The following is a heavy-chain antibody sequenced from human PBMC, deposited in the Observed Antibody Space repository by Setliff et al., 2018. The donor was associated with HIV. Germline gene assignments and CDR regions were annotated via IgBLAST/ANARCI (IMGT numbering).Heavy chain of an antibody. CDR3: ARGFSGDYLFTGYLDV. CDR2: INHSRRT. CDR1: GGSFSGFY. V-gene: IGHV4-34*01. D-gene: IGHD3-22*01. J-gene: IGHJ6*03. Sequence: SETLSLTCAVYGGSFSGFYWNWIRQAPGKRLEWIGEINHSRRTKYDPSLKGRVTISVDTSKNQFSLKLSSVTAADTAFYYCARGFSGDYLFTGYLDVWGKGTTVTVSS.